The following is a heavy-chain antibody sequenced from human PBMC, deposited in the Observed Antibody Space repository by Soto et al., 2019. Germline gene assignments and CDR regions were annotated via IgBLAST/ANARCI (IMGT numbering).Heavy chain of an antibody. CDR3: ARDTRIVVVPAAILDYYYYYMDV. V-gene: IGHV1-46*03. CDR1: GYTFTSYY. D-gene: IGHD2-2*01. Sequence: ASVKVSCKASGYTFTSYYMHWVRQAPGQGLEWMGIINPSGGSTSYAQKFQGRVTMTRDTSTSTVYMELSSLRSEDTAVYYCARDTRIVVVPAAILDYYYYYMDVWGKGTTVTVSS. CDR2: INPSGGST. J-gene: IGHJ6*03.